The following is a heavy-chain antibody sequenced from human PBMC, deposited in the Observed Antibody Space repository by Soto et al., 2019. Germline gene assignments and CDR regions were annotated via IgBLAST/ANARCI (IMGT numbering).Heavy chain of an antibody. CDR2: IIGSGTDT. D-gene: IGHD3-22*01. CDR1: GFTFKTYT. V-gene: IGHV3-23*01. CDR3: AKGSSGHYDSFDY. Sequence: GGSLRLSCAASGFTFKTYTMNWVRQAPGQGLEWVSAIIGSGTDTYYADSVEGRFTISRDNSKNTLYLLMLSLRAEDTAVYYCAKGSSGHYDSFDYWGQGTLVTVSS. J-gene: IGHJ4*02.